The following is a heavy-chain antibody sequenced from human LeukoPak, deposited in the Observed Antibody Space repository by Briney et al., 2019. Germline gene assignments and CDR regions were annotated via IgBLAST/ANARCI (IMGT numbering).Heavy chain of an antibody. Sequence: SETLSLTCTVSGGSISSGSYYWSWIRQPAGKGLEWIGRIYTSGSTNYNPSLKGRVTISVDMSKNQFSLKLSSVTAADTAVYYCTRELRDAFDIWGQGTMVTVSS. D-gene: IGHD4-17*01. CDR3: TRELRDAFDI. CDR2: IYTSGST. V-gene: IGHV4-61*02. CDR1: GGSISSGSYY. J-gene: IGHJ3*02.